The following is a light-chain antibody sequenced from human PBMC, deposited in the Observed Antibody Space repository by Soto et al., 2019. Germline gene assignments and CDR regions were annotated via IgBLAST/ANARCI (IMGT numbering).Light chain of an antibody. CDR1: SSNIGSNT. Sequence: QSVLTQPPSASGTPGQRVTISCSGSSSNIGSNTVNWYQQLPGTAPKLRIYSNNQRPSGVPDRFSGSKSGTSASLAISGLQSEDEADYYCAAWDDSLNVFYVFGTGTKLTVL. J-gene: IGLJ1*01. CDR2: SNN. V-gene: IGLV1-44*01. CDR3: AAWDDSLNVFYV.